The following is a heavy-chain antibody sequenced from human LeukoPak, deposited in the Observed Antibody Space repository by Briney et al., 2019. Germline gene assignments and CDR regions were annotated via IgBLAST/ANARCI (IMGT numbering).Heavy chain of an antibody. CDR3: ARYRYCSSTSCYPYYYYYMDV. J-gene: IGHJ6*03. CDR1: DGSISSYY. D-gene: IGHD2-2*01. Sequence: SSETLSLTCTVSDGSISSYYWSWIRQPPGKGLEWIGYIYYSGSTNYNPSLKSRVTISVDTSKNQFSLKLSSVTAADTAVYYCARYRYCSSTSCYPYYYYYMDVWGKGTTVTVSS. CDR2: IYYSGST. V-gene: IGHV4-59*01.